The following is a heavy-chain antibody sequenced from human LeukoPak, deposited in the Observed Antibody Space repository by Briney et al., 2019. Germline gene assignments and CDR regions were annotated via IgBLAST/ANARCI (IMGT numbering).Heavy chain of an antibody. CDR1: GFTFSSYA. D-gene: IGHD6-13*01. CDR3: AKDLRERQLADY. V-gene: IGHV3-23*01. J-gene: IGHJ4*02. CDR2: ISGSGGST. Sequence: GGSLRLSCAASGFTFSSYAMSWVRQAPGKGLEWVSAISGSGGSTYYADSAKGRFTISRDNSKNTLYLQMNSLRAEDTAVYYCAKDLRERQLADYWGQGTLVTVSS.